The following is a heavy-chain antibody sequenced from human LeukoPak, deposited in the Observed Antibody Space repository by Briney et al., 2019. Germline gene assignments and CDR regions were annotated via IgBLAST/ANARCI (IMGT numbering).Heavy chain of an antibody. V-gene: IGHV7-4-1*02. CDR1: GYTFTSYA. D-gene: IGHD6-13*01. CDR3: ARELIAAGTFAFDI. J-gene: IGHJ3*02. Sequence: GSSVKVSCKASGYTFTSYAMNWVRQAPGQGLEWMGWINTNTGNPTYAQGFTGRFVFSLDTSVSTAYLQISSLKAEDTAVYYCARELIAAGTFAFDIWGQGTMVTVSS. CDR2: INTNTGNP.